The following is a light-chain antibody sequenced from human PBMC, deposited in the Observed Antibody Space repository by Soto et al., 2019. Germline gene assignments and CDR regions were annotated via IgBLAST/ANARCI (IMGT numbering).Light chain of an antibody. V-gene: IGLV2-14*01. CDR2: EVS. CDR1: GSDVGGYNY. J-gene: IGLJ3*02. CDR3: SSYTSSTARV. Sequence: QSALTQPASVSGSPGQSITMSCTGTGSDVGGYNYVSWYQQHPGKAPKLMIYEVSNRPSGVSNRFSGSKSGNTASLTISGLQAEDEADYYCSSYTSSTARVFGGGTKVTVL.